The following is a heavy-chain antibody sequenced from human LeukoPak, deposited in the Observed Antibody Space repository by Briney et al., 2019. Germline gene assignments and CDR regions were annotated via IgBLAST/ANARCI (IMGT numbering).Heavy chain of an antibody. Sequence: PSETLSLTCAVSGGSISSSNWWSWVRQPPGKGLEWIGEIYHSGSTNYNPSLKSRVTISVDKSKNQFSLQLNSVTPEDTAVYYCTRDSLSSSWSAEYFQHWGQGTLVTVSS. J-gene: IGHJ1*01. V-gene: IGHV4-4*02. CDR3: TRDSLSSSWSAEYFQH. D-gene: IGHD6-13*01. CDR2: IYHSGST. CDR1: GGSISSSNW.